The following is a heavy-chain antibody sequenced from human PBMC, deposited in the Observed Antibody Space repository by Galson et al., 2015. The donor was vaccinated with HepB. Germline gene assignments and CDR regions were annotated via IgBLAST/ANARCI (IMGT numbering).Heavy chain of an antibody. Sequence: SVKVSCKASGYTFTSYGISWVRQAPGQGLEWMGWISAYNGNTNYAQKLQGRVTMTTDTSTSTAYMELRSLRSDDTAVYYCARDRGSGWASKPLVCFDYWGQGTLVTVSS. CDR3: ARDRGSGWASKPLVCFDY. CDR1: GYTFTSYG. D-gene: IGHD6-19*01. V-gene: IGHV1-18*04. CDR2: ISAYNGNT. J-gene: IGHJ4*02.